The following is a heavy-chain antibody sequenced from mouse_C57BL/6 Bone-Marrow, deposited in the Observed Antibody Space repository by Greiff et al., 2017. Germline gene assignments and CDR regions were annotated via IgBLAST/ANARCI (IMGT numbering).Heavy chain of an antibody. D-gene: IGHD1-1*01. CDR2: ISSGGSYT. Sequence: EVQLVESGGDLVKPGGSLKLSCAASGFTFSSYGMSWVRQTPDKRLEWVATISSGGSYTYYPDSVKGRFTISRDNAKNTLYLQMSSLKSEDTAMYYCASDPHYYGSSYWFAYWGQGTLVTVSA. CDR3: ASDPHYYGSSYWFAY. J-gene: IGHJ3*01. V-gene: IGHV5-6*01. CDR1: GFTFSSYG.